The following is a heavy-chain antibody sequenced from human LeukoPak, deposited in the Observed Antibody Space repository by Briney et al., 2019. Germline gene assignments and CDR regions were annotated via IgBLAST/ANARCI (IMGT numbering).Heavy chain of an antibody. V-gene: IGHV3-30*18. CDR2: ISYDGSNK. CDR3: AKDPSMTKGYGYFDY. D-gene: IGHD5-12*01. CDR1: GFTFSSYG. J-gene: IGHJ4*03. Sequence: GGSLRLSCAASGFTFSSYGMHWVRQAPGKGLEWVAVISYDGSNKYYADSVKGRFTISRDNSKNTLYLQMNSLRAEDTAVYYCAKDPSMTKGYGYFDYWGQGTTVTVSS.